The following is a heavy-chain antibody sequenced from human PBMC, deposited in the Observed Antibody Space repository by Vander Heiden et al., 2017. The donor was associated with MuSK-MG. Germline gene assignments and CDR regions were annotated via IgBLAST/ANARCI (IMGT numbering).Heavy chain of an antibody. J-gene: IGHJ6*02. V-gene: IGHV4-39*07. CDR2: IYYSGST. CDR3: ARGRGNIGGIDV. D-gene: IGHD4-4*01. CDR1: GDSISSSPDY. Sequence: QLQLQQSGPGLVKPSETLSLTCTVSGDSISSSPDYWGWIRQPPGKGLEWIATIYYSGSTYYKPSLKSRVTISVDTSKNQFSLKLSSMTAADTAVYYCARGRGNIGGIDVWGQGTTVTVSS.